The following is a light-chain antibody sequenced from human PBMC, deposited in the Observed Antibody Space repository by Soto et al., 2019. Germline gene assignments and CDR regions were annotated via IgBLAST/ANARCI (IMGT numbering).Light chain of an antibody. CDR3: QQYNNWLRT. Sequence: EIVMTQSPATLSVSPGERATLSCRASQSVSSNLAWYQQKPGQAPRLLIYGASTRATGIPARFSGSGSGTEFTLTISSRQSEDFAVYYCQQYNNWLRTFGPGTKVDIK. CDR1: QSVSSN. J-gene: IGKJ3*01. V-gene: IGKV3-15*01. CDR2: GAS.